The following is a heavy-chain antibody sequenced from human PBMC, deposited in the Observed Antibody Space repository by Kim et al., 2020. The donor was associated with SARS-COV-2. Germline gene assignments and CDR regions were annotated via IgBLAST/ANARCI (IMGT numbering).Heavy chain of an antibody. CDR1: GFTFSSYG. CDR3: AKGQVVPAAMDGHAFDI. V-gene: IGHV3-30*18. Sequence: GGSLRLSCAASGFTFSSYGMHWVRQAPGKGLEWVAVISYDGSNKYYADSVKGRFTISRDNSKNTLYLQMNSLRAEDTAVYYCAKGQVVPAAMDGHAFDIWGQGTMVTVSS. CDR2: ISYDGSNK. D-gene: IGHD2-2*01. J-gene: IGHJ3*02.